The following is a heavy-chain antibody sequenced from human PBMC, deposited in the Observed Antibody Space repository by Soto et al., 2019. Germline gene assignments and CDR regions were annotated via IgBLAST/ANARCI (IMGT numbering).Heavy chain of an antibody. Sequence: SETLCRSYTVSGGSISSGGYYWSWIRQHPGKGLEWIGYIYYSGSTYYNPSLKSRVTISVDTSKNQFSLKLSSVTAADTAVYYCARDLVMEPDNIWFDPWGQGTLVTVS. CDR3: ARDLVMEPDNIWFDP. J-gene: IGHJ5*02. D-gene: IGHD1-1*01. CDR1: GGSISSGGYY. CDR2: IYYSGST. V-gene: IGHV4-31*03.